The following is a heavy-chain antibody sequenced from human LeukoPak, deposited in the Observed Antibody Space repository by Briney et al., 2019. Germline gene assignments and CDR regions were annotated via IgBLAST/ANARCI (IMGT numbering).Heavy chain of an antibody. J-gene: IGHJ4*02. CDR3: ARAQHIVVVTAILKLFDY. V-gene: IGHV1-2*02. CDR2: INPNSGGT. Sequence: GASVKVSCKASGYTFTGYYMHWVRQAPGQGLEWMGWINPNSGGTNYAQKFQGRVTMTRDTSISTAYMELSRLRSDDTAVYYCARAQHIVVVTAILKLFDYWGQGTLVTVSS. CDR1: GYTFTGYY. D-gene: IGHD2-21*02.